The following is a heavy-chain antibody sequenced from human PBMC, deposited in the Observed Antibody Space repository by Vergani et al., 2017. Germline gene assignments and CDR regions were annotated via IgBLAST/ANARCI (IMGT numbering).Heavy chain of an antibody. CDR2: IYPGDSDT. CDR3: ARYYYDRSGYPVGDY. V-gene: IGHV5-51*01. D-gene: IGHD3-22*01. CDR1: GYSFTSYW. J-gene: IGHJ4*02. Sequence: EVQLLESGGGLVQPGESLKISCKGSGYSFTSYWIGWVRQMPGKGLEWMGIIYPGDSDTRYSPSFQGQVTISADKSISTAYLQWSSLKASDTAMYYCARYYYDRSGYPVGDYWGQGTLVTVSS.